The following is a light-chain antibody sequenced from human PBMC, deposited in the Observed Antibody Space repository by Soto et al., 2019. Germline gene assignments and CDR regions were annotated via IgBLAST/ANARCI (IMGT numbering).Light chain of an antibody. CDR3: SSYTTSLTYV. CDR1: SSDVGAYSY. Sequence: QSALTQPASVSGSPGQSSTLSCTGTSSDVGAYSYVSLYQQYPGKAPKLLIYDVSTRPSGVSYRFSGSKSGNTASLTISGLQAEDEADYYCSSYTTSLTYVFGTGTKVTVL. V-gene: IGLV2-14*03. J-gene: IGLJ1*01. CDR2: DVS.